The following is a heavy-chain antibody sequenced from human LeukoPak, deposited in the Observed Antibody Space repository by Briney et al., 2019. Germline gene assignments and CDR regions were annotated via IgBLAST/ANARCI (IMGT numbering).Heavy chain of an antibody. CDR2: IYPGDSDT. CDR1: GYSFTSYW. V-gene: IGHV5-51*01. CDR3: ARQSYGDYVPPNYYYYYMDV. J-gene: IGHJ6*03. Sequence: RGESLKISCKGSGYSFTSYWIGWVRQMPGKGLEWMGIIYPGDSDTRYSPSFQGQVTISADKSISTAYLQWSSLKASDTAMYYCARQSYGDYVPPNYYYYYMDVWGKGTTVTVSS. D-gene: IGHD4-17*01.